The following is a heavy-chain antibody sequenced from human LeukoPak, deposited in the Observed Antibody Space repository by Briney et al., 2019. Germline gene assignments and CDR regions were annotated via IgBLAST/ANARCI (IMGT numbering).Heavy chain of an antibody. CDR3: ARDGRRSGYDSRYYYMDV. CDR1: GGSISSYY. J-gene: IGHJ6*03. V-gene: IGHV4-4*07. CDR2: IYTSGST. D-gene: IGHD5-12*01. Sequence: SETLSLTCTVSGGSISSYYWSWIRQPAGKGLEWIGRIYTSGSTNYNPSLKSRVTMSVDTSKNQFSLKLSSVTAADTAVYYCARDGRRSGYDSRYYYMDVWGKGTTVTISS.